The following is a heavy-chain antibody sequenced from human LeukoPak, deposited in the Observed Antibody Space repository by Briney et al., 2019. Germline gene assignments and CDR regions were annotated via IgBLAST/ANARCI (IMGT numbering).Heavy chain of an antibody. J-gene: IGHJ4*02. CDR2: IHYSGST. D-gene: IGHD3-22*01. Sequence: PSETLSLTCTVSGVSVSSGSYYWSWLRQPPGKVLEWIGYIHYSGSTNYNPSLKRRVTILVDPSKNQSSLKLPSVTAADPAVYSCASSDFCDSSGYSFDYWGEGTLVIVSS. V-gene: IGHV4-61*01. CDR1: GVSVSSGSYY. CDR3: ASSDFCDSSGYSFDY.